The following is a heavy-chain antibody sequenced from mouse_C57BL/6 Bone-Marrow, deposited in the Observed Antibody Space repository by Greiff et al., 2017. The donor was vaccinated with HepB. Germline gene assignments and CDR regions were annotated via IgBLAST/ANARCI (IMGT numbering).Heavy chain of an antibody. V-gene: IGHV2-6*03. CDR2: IWSDGST. CDR3: ARTTVVAGAMDY. J-gene: IGHJ4*01. D-gene: IGHD1-1*01. Sequence: QVQLQQSGPGLVAPSPTLSITCTVSGFSLTSYGVHWVRQPPGKGLEWLVVIWSDGSTTYNTALKSRLSISNDNSKSQVFLKMNSLQTDDTAMYYCARTTVVAGAMDYWGQGTSVTVSS. CDR1: GFSLTSYG.